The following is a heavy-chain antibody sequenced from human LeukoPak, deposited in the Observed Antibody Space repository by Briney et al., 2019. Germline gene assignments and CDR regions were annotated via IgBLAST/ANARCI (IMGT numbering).Heavy chain of an antibody. CDR2: IYHSGST. J-gene: IGHJ6*03. CDR3: ARGLWFGRAYYYYMDV. Sequence: PSETLSLTCTVSGYSISSGYYWGWIRQPPGKGLEWIGSIYHSGSTYYNPSLKSRVTISVDTSKNQFSLKLSSVTAADTAVYYCARGLWFGRAYYYYMDVWGKGTTVTISS. V-gene: IGHV4-38-2*02. D-gene: IGHD3-10*01. CDR1: GYSISSGYY.